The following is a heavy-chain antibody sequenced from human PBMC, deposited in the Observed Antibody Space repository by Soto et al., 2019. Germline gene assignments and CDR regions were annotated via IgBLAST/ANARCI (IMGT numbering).Heavy chain of an antibody. CDR1: GGSISSSNW. J-gene: IGHJ4*02. CDR3: ARSPGIAAAGLFDY. V-gene: IGHV4-4*02. Sequence: SETLSLTCAVSGGSISSSNWWSWVRQPPGKGLEWIGEIYHSGSTNYNPSLKSRVTISVDKSKNQFSLKLSSVTAADTAVYYCARSPGIAAAGLFDYWGQGTLVTVSS. CDR2: IYHSGST. D-gene: IGHD6-13*01.